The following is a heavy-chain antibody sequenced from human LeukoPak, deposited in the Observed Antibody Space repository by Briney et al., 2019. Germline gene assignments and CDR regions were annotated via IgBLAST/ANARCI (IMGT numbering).Heavy chain of an antibody. D-gene: IGHD1-26*01. CDR3: ARRLVGATTLFDY. CDR1: GGAICSISDY. CDR2: IYYRGST. J-gene: IGHJ4*02. V-gene: IGHV4-39*02. Sequence: PSQTLSLTCALSGGAICSISDYWGWVRHPPRKGLEWIGGIYYRGSTYYNPSLKSLVTISVDPSKNHFSLTLSSVTAADTAVYYCARRLVGATTLFDYWGQGTLVTVSS.